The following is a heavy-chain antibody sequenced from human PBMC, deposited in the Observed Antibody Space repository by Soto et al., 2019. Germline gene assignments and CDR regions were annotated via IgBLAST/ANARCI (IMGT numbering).Heavy chain of an antibody. CDR1: GFTFSSYW. J-gene: IGHJ4*02. CDR2: IKQDGSEK. Sequence: GGSLRLSCAASGFTFSSYWMSWVRQAPGKGLEWVANIKQDGSEKYYVDSVKGRFTISRDNAKNSLYLQMNSLRAEDTAVYYCARDRDTAMVNRGPYSFDYWGQGTLVTVSS. D-gene: IGHD5-18*01. CDR3: ARDRDTAMVNRGPYSFDY. V-gene: IGHV3-7*01.